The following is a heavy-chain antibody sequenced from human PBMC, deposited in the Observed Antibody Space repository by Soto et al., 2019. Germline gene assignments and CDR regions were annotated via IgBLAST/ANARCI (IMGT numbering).Heavy chain of an antibody. V-gene: IGHV4-59*01. J-gene: IGHJ6*03. CDR1: GGSISSYY. CDR3: ARYSPPLSYCSGGSCFPLGFYMDV. D-gene: IGHD2-15*01. Sequence: PSETLSLTCTVSGGSISSYYWSWIRQPPGKGLEWIGYIYYSGSTNYNPSLKSRVTISVDTSKNQFSLKLSSVTAADTAVYYCARYSPPLSYCSGGSCFPLGFYMDVWGKGTTVTVSS. CDR2: IYYSGST.